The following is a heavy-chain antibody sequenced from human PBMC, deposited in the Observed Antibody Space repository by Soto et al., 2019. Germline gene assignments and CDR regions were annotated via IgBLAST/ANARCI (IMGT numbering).Heavy chain of an antibody. J-gene: IGHJ3*02. D-gene: IGHD2-2*01. CDR2: IKPDVTVT. CDR3: AREIIVPADFDAFDI. Sequence: EVHLVESGGGLVQPGGSLRLSCAASGFIFSNHWMSWVLQAPGKGLEWVANIKPDVTVTYYVGSMKGRFTVSRDNAKNKLYVQMNSLRVEDTAVYYCAREIIVPADFDAFDIWGQGTMVTVAS. CDR1: GFIFSNHW. V-gene: IGHV3-7*01.